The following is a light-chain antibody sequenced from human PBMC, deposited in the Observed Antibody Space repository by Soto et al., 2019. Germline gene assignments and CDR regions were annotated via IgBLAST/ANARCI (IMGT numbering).Light chain of an antibody. Sequence: EIVMTQSPATLSVSPGERATLSCRASQSVSSNLAWYQQKSGQAPRLLIYGASTRATGISARFSGSGSGREFTLIISSLQSEDSAVYYCQQYNNWPPWTFGQGTKVEIK. J-gene: IGKJ1*01. CDR2: GAS. CDR1: QSVSSN. CDR3: QQYNNWPPWT. V-gene: IGKV3-15*01.